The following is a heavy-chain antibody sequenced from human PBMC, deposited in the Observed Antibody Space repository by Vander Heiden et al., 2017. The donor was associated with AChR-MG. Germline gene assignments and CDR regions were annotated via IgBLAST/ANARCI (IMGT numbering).Heavy chain of an antibody. Sequence: QVQLVESGGGVVQPGRSLRLSCAASGFTFRSYGMHWVRQAPGKGLEWVAVIWYDGSNKYYADSVKGRFTISRDNSKNTLYLQMNSLRAEDTAVYYCARDYRKGVGATLDYWGQGTLVTVSS. J-gene: IGHJ4*02. CDR2: IWYDGSNK. D-gene: IGHD1-26*01. CDR3: ARDYRKGVGATLDY. CDR1: GFTFRSYG. V-gene: IGHV3-33*01.